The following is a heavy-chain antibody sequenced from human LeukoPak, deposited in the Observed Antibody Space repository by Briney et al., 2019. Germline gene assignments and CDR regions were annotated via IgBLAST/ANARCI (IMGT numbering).Heavy chain of an antibody. CDR1: GYTFTGYY. J-gene: IGHJ6*03. Sequence: ASVKVSCKASGYTFTGYYMHWVRQAPGQGLEWMGWINPNSGGTNYAQKFQGRVTMTRDTSISTAYMELSRLRSDDTAVYYCARADVVVPAAIGEWLRSLARNYYYYYYMDVWGKGTTVTISS. CDR2: INPNSGGT. CDR3: ARADVVVPAAIGEWLRSLARNYYYYYYMDV. D-gene: IGHD2-2*01. V-gene: IGHV1-2*02.